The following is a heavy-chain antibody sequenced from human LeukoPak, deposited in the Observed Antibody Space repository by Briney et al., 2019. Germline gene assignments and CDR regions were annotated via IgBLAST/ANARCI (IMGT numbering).Heavy chain of an antibody. CDR1: GGTFSSYA. Sequence: SVKVSCKASGGTFSSYAISWVRQAPGQGLEWMGGIIPIFGTANYAQKFQGRVTITADESTSTAYMELSSLRSEDTAVYYCARGRSNYYGMDVWGQGTTVTVSS. CDR2: IIPIFGTA. V-gene: IGHV1-69*13. D-gene: IGHD1-26*01. J-gene: IGHJ6*02. CDR3: ARGRSNYYGMDV.